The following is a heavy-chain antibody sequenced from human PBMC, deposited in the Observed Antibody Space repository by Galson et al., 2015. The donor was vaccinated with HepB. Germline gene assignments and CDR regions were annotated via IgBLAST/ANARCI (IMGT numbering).Heavy chain of an antibody. CDR1: GFTFSRYW. Sequence: SLRLSCAASGFTFSRYWMSWVRQAPGKGLEWVANIKEDGSEKSYVGAVEGRFTISRDNAENSLYLQMNSLRADDTAVYYCARGGGFDYWGQGTLATVSS. V-gene: IGHV3-7*03. CDR2: IKEDGSEK. J-gene: IGHJ4*02. CDR3: ARGGGFDY. D-gene: IGHD3-16*01.